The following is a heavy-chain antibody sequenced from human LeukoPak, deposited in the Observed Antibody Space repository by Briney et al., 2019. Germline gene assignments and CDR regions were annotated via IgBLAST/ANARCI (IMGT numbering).Heavy chain of an antibody. CDR3: ARDYGVAVARYYFDY. J-gene: IGHJ4*02. CDR2: INPNSGGT. Sequence: ASVKVSCKASGNTFTGYYMHWVRQAPGQGLEWMGWINPNSGGTNYAQKFQGRVTMTRDTSISTAYMELSRLRSDDTAVYYCARDYGVAVARYYFDYWGQGTLVTVSS. V-gene: IGHV1-2*02. CDR1: GNTFTGYY. D-gene: IGHD6-19*01.